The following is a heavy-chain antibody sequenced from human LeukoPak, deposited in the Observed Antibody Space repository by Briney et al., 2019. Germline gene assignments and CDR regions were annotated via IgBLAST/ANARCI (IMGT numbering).Heavy chain of an antibody. Sequence: SETLSLTCTVSGDSINSGSYYWSWIRQPAGKGLEWIGRIYTSGSTDYNPSLKSRVTISVDTSKNQFSLKLSSVTAADTAVYYCARRTPKPWSYSAFDYWGQGTLVTVSS. CDR2: IYTSGST. J-gene: IGHJ4*02. V-gene: IGHV4-61*02. D-gene: IGHD1-26*01. CDR3: ARRTPKPWSYSAFDY. CDR1: GDSINSGSYY.